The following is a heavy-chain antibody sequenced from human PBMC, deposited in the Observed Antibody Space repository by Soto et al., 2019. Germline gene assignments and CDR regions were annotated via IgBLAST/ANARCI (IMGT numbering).Heavy chain of an antibody. Sequence: EVQLVESGGGLVQPGGPLRLSCAASGFTFSSYSMNWVRQAPGKGLEWVSYISGGSGTIYYADSVKGRFTISRDNAKNSLYLQMNSLRDEDTAVYYCARKGGNYYDYWGQGTLVTVSS. J-gene: IGHJ4*02. CDR2: ISGGSGTI. V-gene: IGHV3-48*02. CDR3: ARKGGNYYDY. CDR1: GFTFSSYS.